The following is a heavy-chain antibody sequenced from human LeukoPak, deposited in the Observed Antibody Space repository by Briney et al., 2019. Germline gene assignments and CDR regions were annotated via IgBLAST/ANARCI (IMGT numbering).Heavy chain of an antibody. V-gene: IGHV3-48*01. CDR3: ARDKGIVVVPAAIGAFDI. CDR1: GFTFSSYA. D-gene: IGHD2-2*01. Sequence: GGSLRLSCAASGFTFSSYAMSWVRQAPGKGLEWVSYISSSSSTIYYADSVKGRFTISRDNAKNSLYLQMNSLRAEDTAVYYCARDKGIVVVPAAIGAFDIWGQGTMVTVSS. J-gene: IGHJ3*02. CDR2: ISSSSSTI.